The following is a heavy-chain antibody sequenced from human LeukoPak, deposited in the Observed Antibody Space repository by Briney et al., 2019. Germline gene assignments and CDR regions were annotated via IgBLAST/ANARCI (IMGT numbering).Heavy chain of an antibody. J-gene: IGHJ4*02. Sequence: GGSLRLSCAASGFTFSSYAMSWVRQAPGKGLEWVSAISGSGGSTYYADSVRGRFTISRDNAENSLYLQMNSLRVEDTAVYYCARAPTVLVGYCSSSSCQADYWGQGTLVTVSS. CDR2: ISGSGGST. CDR3: ARAPTVLVGYCSSSSCQADY. V-gene: IGHV3-23*01. CDR1: GFTFSSYA. D-gene: IGHD2-2*01.